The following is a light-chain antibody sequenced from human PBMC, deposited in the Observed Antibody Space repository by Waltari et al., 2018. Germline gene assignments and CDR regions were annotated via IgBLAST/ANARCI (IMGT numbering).Light chain of an antibody. J-gene: IGKJ2*01. CDR2: KAS. Sequence: DIQMTQSPSPLSASVGDRVTSTFRASQSVSCWLAWYQHKPGKAPKLLIYKASTLETGVPSRFSGSGSGTEFTLTISSLQPDDFATYYCQQYNGYSPMYTFGQGTKLEI. CDR3: QQYNGYSPMYT. CDR1: QSVSCW. V-gene: IGKV1-5*03.